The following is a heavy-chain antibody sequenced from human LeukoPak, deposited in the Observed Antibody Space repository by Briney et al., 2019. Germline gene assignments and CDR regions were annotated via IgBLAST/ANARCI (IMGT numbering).Heavy chain of an antibody. V-gene: IGHV3-7*01. CDR2: IKQDGSEK. Sequence: GGSLRLSCAASGFTFSSYWMSWVRQAPGKGLEWVANIKQDGSEKYYVDSVEGRFTISRDNTKNSLYLQMNSLRAEDTAAYYCTRDLWEWESRSGGFDYWGQGTLVTVSS. D-gene: IGHD3-3*01. J-gene: IGHJ4*02. CDR3: TRDLWEWESRSGGFDY. CDR1: GFTFSSYW.